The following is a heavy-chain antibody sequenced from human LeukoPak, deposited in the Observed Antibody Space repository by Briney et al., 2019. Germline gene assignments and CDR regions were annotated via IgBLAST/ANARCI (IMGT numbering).Heavy chain of an antibody. V-gene: IGHV1-46*01. CDR1: GYTFTSYY. J-gene: IGHJ4*02. CDR3: ARGTGRTSGYSSGWYENFDY. Sequence: GASVKVSCKASGYTFTSYYMHWVRQAPGQGLEWMGIINPSGGSTSYAQKFQGRVTMTRDTSTSTVYMELSSLRSEDTAVYYCARGTGRTSGYSSGWYENFDYWGQGTLVTVSS. CDR2: INPSGGST. D-gene: IGHD6-19*01.